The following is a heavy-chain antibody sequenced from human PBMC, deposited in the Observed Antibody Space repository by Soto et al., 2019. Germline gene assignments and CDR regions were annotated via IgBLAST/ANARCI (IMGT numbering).Heavy chain of an antibody. CDR2: IIPIFGTA. Sequence: SVKVSCKASGGTFSSYAISWVRQAPGQGLEWMGGIIPIFGTANYAQKFQGRVTITADESTSTAYMELSSLRSEDTAVYYCAGYFTYYYDSSGLWYFDYWGQGTLVTVSS. CDR1: GGTFSSYA. D-gene: IGHD3-22*01. V-gene: IGHV1-69*13. J-gene: IGHJ4*02. CDR3: AGYFTYYYDSSGLWYFDY.